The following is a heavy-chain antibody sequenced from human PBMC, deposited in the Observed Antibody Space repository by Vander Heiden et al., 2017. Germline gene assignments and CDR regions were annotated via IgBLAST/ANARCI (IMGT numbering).Heavy chain of an antibody. Sequence: EVQLVESGGGLIQPGGPLKPSCAASGSTVISNYMVWVRQAPGKGLEWVSVIYSGGSTYYADSVKGRFTISRDNSKNTLYLQMNSLRAEDTAVYYCARDSLYYDILTGYTRSGMDVWGQGTTVTVSS. CDR1: GSTVISNY. V-gene: IGHV3-53*01. J-gene: IGHJ6*02. D-gene: IGHD3-9*01. CDR2: IYSGGST. CDR3: ARDSLYYDILTGYTRSGMDV.